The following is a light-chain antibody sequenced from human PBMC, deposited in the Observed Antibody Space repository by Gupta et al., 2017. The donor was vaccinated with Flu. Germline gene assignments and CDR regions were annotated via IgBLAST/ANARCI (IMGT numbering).Light chain of an antibody. CDR3: CSYASSHTWVV. J-gene: IGLJ2*01. Sequence: VTTSCSGSSNDDGGYTDVSWHQQRPGKAPKLMIYGVSKPDSGVPDRFSGSKSGNTATLTRAGLQAEDEADYYCCSYASSHTWVVFGGGTKLTVL. V-gene: IGLV2-11*03. CDR1: SNDDGGYTD. CDR2: GVS.